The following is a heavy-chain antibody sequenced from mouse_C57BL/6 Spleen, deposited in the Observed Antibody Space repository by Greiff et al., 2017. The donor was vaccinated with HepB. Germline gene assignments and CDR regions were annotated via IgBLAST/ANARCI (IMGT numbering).Heavy chain of an antibody. V-gene: IGHV3-1*01. CDR3: ARTGTGYYAMDY. CDR2: ISYSGST. J-gene: IGHJ4*01. CDR1: GYSITSGYD. D-gene: IGHD4-1*01. Sequence: EVQVVESGPGMVKPSQSLSLTCTVTGYSITSGYDWHCIRHFPGNKLEWMGYISYSGSTNYNPSLKSRISITHDTSKNHFFLKLNSVTTEDTATYYCARTGTGYYAMDYWGQGTSVTVSS.